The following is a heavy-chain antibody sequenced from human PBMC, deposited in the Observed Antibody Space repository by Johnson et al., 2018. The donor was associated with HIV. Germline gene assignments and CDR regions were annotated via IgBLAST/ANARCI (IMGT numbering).Heavy chain of an antibody. J-gene: IGHJ3*01. Sequence: EMQLVESGGGLVQPGGSLRLSCAASGFTFSSYWMHWVRQAPGKGLVWVSRINSDGSSTSYADSVKGRFTISRDNAKNTLYLQMKTLRAEDTAIYYCAREKEMTRLGAFDVWGQGTVVTVSS. CDR1: GFTFSSYW. V-gene: IGHV3-74*01. CDR3: AREKEMTRLGAFDV. CDR2: INSDGSST. D-gene: IGHD3-16*01.